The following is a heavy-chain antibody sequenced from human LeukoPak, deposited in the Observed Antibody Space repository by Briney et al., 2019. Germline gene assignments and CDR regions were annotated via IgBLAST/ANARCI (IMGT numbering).Heavy chain of an antibody. V-gene: IGHV1-69*04. J-gene: IGHJ3*02. CDR1: GGTFSSYA. D-gene: IGHD5-24*01. CDR3: ARGSPMATNDAFYI. Sequence: ASVKVSCKASGGTFSSYAISWVRQAPGQGLEWMGRIIPILGIANYAQKFQGRVTITADKSTSTAYMELSSLRSEDTAVYYCARGSPMATNDAFYIWGQGTMVTVSS. CDR2: IIPILGIA.